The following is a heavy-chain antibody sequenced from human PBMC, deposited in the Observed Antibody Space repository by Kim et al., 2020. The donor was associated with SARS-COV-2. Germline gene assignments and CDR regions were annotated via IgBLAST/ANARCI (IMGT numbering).Heavy chain of an antibody. Sequence: GGSLRLSCAASGFTFSSYAMHWVRQAPGKGLEWVAVISYDGSNKYYADSVKGRFTISRDNSKNTLYLQMNSLRAEDTAVYYCARDGWFGESDAFDIWGQG. CDR2: ISYDGSNK. V-gene: IGHV3-30*04. D-gene: IGHD3-10*01. CDR3: ARDGWFGESDAFDI. J-gene: IGHJ3*02. CDR1: GFTFSSYA.